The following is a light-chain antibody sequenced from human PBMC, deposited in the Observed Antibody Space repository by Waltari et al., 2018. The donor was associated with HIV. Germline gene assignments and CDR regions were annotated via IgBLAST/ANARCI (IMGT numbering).Light chain of an antibody. Sequence: SYELTQPPSVSVSPGQTARITCSGDVLPKQYAYWYQQKPGQAPVVVISKDSERPSGFPERVSGSSSGTTVTLTISGVQSEDDADYYCQSADSSGTYAVFGGGTQLTVL. CDR2: KDS. CDR1: VLPKQY. V-gene: IGLV3-25*03. CDR3: QSADSSGTYAV. J-gene: IGLJ7*01.